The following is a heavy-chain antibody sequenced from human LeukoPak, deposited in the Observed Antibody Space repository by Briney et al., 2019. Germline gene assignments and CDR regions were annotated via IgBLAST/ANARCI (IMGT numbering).Heavy chain of an antibody. CDR1: GFTFDNYE. J-gene: IGHJ6*03. D-gene: IGHD6-13*01. CDR3: ARGRAAAAGISAYYYYMDV. CDR2: ISSSGSTI. V-gene: IGHV3-48*03. Sequence: GGSLRLSCVASGFTFDNYEMNWVRQAPGKGLEWISYISSSGSTIYYRDSVKGRFTISRDNAKNSLYLQMNSLRAEDTAVYYCARGRAAAAGISAYYYYMDVWGKGTTVTVSS.